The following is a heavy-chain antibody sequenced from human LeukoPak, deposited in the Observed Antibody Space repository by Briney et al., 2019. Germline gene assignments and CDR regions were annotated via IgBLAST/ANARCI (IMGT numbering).Heavy chain of an antibody. CDR1: GFAFSSYA. J-gene: IGHJ4*02. Sequence: SGGSLRLSCAASGFAFSSYAMSWVRQAPGKGLEWVSAISGSGGSTYYADSVKGRFTISRDNSKNTLYLQMNSLRAEDTAVYYCARVRYRLAETYIDYWGQGTLVTVSS. CDR2: ISGSGGST. V-gene: IGHV3-23*01. D-gene: IGHD3-16*01. CDR3: ARVRYRLAETYIDY.